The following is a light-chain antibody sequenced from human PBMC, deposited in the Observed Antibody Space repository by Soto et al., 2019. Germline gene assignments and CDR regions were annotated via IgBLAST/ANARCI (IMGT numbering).Light chain of an antibody. J-gene: IGLJ3*02. Sequence: QSVLTQPASVSGSPGQSITISCTGTSSDVGGYNYVSWYQQHPSKAPKLMIYDVINRPSGVSNRFSGSKSGNTASLTISGLQAEDEADYYCSSYTSSSTLVFGGGTKLTVL. CDR2: DVI. V-gene: IGLV2-14*03. CDR1: SSDVGGYNY. CDR3: SSYTSSSTLV.